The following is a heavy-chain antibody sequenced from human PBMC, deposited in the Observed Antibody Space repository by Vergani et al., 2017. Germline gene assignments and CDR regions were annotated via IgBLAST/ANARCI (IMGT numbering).Heavy chain of an antibody. CDR2: INHSEST. CDR1: GGSFSGYY. Sequence: QVQLQQWGAGLLKPSETLSLTCAVYGGSFSGYYCTWIRQPQAKGLGGVRGINHSESTNYNQSLKRQVTISVDMSKNQFSLRVCSVTAADTALYYCAQGGYCSCTDCPSRLGDYGIDGWGQGTTVTVSS. V-gene: IGHV4-34*01. CDR3: AQGGYCSCTDCPSRLGDYGIDG. D-gene: IGHD2-2*03. J-gene: IGHJ6*02.